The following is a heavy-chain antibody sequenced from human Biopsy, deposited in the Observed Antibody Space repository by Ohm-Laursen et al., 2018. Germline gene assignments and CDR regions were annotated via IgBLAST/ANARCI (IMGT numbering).Heavy chain of an antibody. J-gene: IGHJ4*02. V-gene: IGHV4-59*11. CDR3: ARGSNDSGGLYFPR. CDR1: GGSFTGHY. D-gene: IGHD4-23*01. Sequence: SETLSLTWTVSGGSFTGHYWSWIRQPPGKGLEWIGHISCTGYTSYNASLKSRVTISVDTSGNHFSLRLSSLTAADTAVYYCARGSNDSGGLYFPRWGQGTLLTVSS. CDR2: ISCTGYT.